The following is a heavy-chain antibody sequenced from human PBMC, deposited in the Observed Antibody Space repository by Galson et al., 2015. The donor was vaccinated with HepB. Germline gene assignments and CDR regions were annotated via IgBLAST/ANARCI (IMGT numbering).Heavy chain of an antibody. V-gene: IGHV4-38-2*02. CDR1: GYSISAGDF. CDR2: INHGGYT. D-gene: IGHD1-1*01. CDR3: ARDGPAHWMDFDY. J-gene: IGHJ4*02. Sequence: SLTCSVSGYSISAGDFWGWIRQPPGKGLEYIATINHGGYTHYNPSLRSRVSVSVDKSQNQFSLNLNSVTAADTAVYYCARDGPAHWMDFDYWGQGILVTVSS.